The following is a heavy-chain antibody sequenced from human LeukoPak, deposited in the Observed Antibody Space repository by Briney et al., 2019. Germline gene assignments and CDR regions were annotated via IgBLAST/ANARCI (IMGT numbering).Heavy chain of an antibody. V-gene: IGHV3-7*03. CDR2: INPDGSAK. CDR1: GFTFSSSW. D-gene: IGHD4-11*01. Sequence: PGGSLRLSCVASGFTFSSSWMNWVRQAPGNGLEWVAHINPDGSAKSYADSLKGRVTISRDNAENSLYLQVNTLRAEDTAVYYCATYRVYSTVDISGQGTLVTVSS. CDR3: ATYRVYSTVDI. J-gene: IGHJ3*02.